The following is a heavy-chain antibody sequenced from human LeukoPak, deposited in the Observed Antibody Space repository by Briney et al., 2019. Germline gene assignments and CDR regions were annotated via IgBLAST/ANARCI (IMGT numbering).Heavy chain of an antibody. D-gene: IGHD3-10*01. V-gene: IGHV1-18*01. J-gene: IGHJ3*02. CDR1: GYTFTSYD. Sequence: ASVKVSCKAAGYTFTSYDISWLGQAPGHGLEWMGWISANNGNTNYAQKVQGRVTMTTDTSTTTAYMELRSLRSDDTAVYYCARAPGRDAFDIWGQGTMVTVSS. CDR2: ISANNGNT. CDR3: ARAPGRDAFDI.